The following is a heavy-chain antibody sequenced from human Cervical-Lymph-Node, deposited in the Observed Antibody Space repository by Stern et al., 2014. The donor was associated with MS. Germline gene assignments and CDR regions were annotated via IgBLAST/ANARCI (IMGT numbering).Heavy chain of an antibody. V-gene: IGHV1-24*01. CDR3: VRYGDYVDAFDM. CDR1: GYSLTDLS. CDR2: FDPDDAET. J-gene: IGHJ3*02. Sequence: QVQLVQSGAEVKKPGASVKVSCKGSGYSLTDLSMHLVRQPPGKGLEWMGGFDPDDAETIYAQQFQGRLTMTEDTSADTAYMELSSLRSEDTAVYYCVRYGDYVDAFDMWGQGTMVTVSS. D-gene: IGHD4-17*01.